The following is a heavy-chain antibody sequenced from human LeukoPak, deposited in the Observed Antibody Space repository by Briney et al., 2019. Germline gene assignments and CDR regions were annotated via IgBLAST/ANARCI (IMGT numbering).Heavy chain of an antibody. D-gene: IGHD3-3*01. V-gene: IGHV4-4*02. J-gene: IGHJ4*02. CDR3: ARRVTISPGYYFDY. Sequence: PSETLSLTCAVSGGSISSSNWWSWVRQPPGKGLEWIGEIYHSGSTNYNPSLKSRVTISVDKSKNQFSLKLSSVTAADTAVYYCARRVTISPGYYFDYWGQGALVTVSS. CDR1: GGSISSSNW. CDR2: IYHSGST.